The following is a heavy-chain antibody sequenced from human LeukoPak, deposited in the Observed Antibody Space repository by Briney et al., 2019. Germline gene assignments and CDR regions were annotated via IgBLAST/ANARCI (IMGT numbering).Heavy chain of an antibody. CDR1: GGSFSGYY. CDR3: AREVVYIAAAGTQIDNFDY. Sequence: SETLSLTCAVYGGSFSGYYWSWIRQPPGKGLEWIGEINHRGSTNYNPSLKSRVTISVDTSKNQFSLKLSSVTAADTAVYYCAREVVYIAAAGTQIDNFDYWGQGTLVTVSS. D-gene: IGHD6-13*01. V-gene: IGHV4-34*01. CDR2: INHRGST. J-gene: IGHJ4*02.